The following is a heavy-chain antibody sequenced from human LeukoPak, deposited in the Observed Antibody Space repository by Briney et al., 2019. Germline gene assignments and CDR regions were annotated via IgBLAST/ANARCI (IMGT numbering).Heavy chain of an antibody. Sequence: GGSLRLSCAASGFTFGTYDMSWVRQAPGKGLEWVSRTSGDGYTTYFADSVKGRFTLSRDSSKNTVDLQMDSLRAEDTAVYYCAKNGYNSGWYDSWGQGTLVIVSS. CDR1: GFTFGTYD. J-gene: IGHJ5*01. CDR3: AKNGYNSGWYDS. D-gene: IGHD6-25*01. V-gene: IGHV3-23*01. CDR2: TSGDGYTT.